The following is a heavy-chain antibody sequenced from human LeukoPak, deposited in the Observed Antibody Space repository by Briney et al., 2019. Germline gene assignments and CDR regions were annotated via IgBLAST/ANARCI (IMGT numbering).Heavy chain of an antibody. CDR2: INTDGSSI. CDR1: GFTLGGYK. V-gene: IGHV3-74*01. D-gene: IGHD6-19*01. J-gene: IGHJ4*02. CDR3: TRETGWGPGY. Sequence: PGGSLRLSCAASGFTLGGYKMHWIRQASGKGLAWVARINTDGSSITYADSVKGRFTISRDNAKNTLYLQMDSLRDEDTAVYYCTRETGWGPGYWGQGTLVTVSS.